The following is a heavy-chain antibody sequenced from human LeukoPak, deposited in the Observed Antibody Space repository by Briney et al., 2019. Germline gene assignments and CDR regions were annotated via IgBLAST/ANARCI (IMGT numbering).Heavy chain of an antibody. V-gene: IGHV4-59*01. J-gene: IGHJ4*02. CDR2: IYYSGSA. CDR1: SGSISTYY. CDR3: ARSYGSGNYFDY. Sequence: PSETLSLTCTVSSGSISTYYWSWIRQPPGKGLEWIGYIYYSGSAKYNPSLKSRVTISVDTSKNQFSLKLSSVTAADTAVYYCARSYGSGNYFDYWGQGTLVTVSS. D-gene: IGHD3-10*01.